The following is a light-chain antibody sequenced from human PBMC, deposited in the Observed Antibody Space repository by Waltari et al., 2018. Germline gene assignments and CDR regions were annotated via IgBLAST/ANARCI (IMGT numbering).Light chain of an antibody. CDR2: DTY. CDR3: QQSYSTPLT. CDR1: QSISNY. Sequence: DIQMTQSPSSLSASVGDRVTITCRASQSISNYLNWYQQEPGKAPKRLIYDTYTLQSGVPSRFSGSRSGTDFTLTISSLQPEDSATYYCQQSYSTPLTFGPGTKVDIK. V-gene: IGKV1-39*01. J-gene: IGKJ3*01.